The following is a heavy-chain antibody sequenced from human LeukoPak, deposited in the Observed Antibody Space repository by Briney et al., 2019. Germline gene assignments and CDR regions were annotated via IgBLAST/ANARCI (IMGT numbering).Heavy chain of an antibody. Sequence: ASVTVSFKASGYTFTDYYMNWVRQAPGQGLEWMGWINPNSGGTNYAQKLQGRVTMTRDTSISTAYMELSRLRSDDTAVYYCARDNTWYFDLWGRGTLVTVSS. V-gene: IGHV1-2*02. CDR1: GYTFTDYY. D-gene: IGHD2/OR15-2a*01. CDR3: ARDNTWYFDL. J-gene: IGHJ2*01. CDR2: INPNSGGT.